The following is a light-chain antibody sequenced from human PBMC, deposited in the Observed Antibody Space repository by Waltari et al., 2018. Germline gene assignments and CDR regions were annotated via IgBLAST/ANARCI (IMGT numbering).Light chain of an antibody. CDR1: QSVANY. CDR2: DVS. CDR3: QQRNKWPVT. V-gene: IGKV3-11*01. J-gene: IGKJ4*01. Sequence: DIVLTQSPATLSLSPGERATLSCRASQSVANYLDWYQKKPGHAPRLLIYDVSTRATDSPARFSGSGFATDFTLTISDLKPEDIAVYYCQQRNKWPVTFGGGTKVEIK.